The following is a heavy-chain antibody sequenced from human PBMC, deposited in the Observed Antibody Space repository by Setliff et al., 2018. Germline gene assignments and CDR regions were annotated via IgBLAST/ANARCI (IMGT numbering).Heavy chain of an antibody. D-gene: IGHD2-21*01. CDR2: IYYSGST. Sequence: SETLSLTCTVSGGSISSRSYYWGWIRQPPGKGLEWIGSIYYSGSTNYNPSLKSRVTISVDTSKNQFSLRLNSATAADTAVYYCARTLLLSPYYFDYWGQGTLVTVSS. J-gene: IGHJ4*02. CDR1: GGSISSRSYY. V-gene: IGHV4-39*07. CDR3: ARTLLLSPYYFDY.